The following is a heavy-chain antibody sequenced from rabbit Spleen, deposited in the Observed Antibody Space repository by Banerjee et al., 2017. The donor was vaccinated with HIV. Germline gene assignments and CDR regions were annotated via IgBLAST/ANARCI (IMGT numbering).Heavy chain of an antibody. CDR3: ARGDSGGVYYDL. CDR2: IYISSGST. J-gene: IGHJ4*01. CDR1: GFDFSAYG. Sequence: QEQLVESGGGLVKPGASLTLTCKASGFDFSAYGVSWVRQAPGKGLELIACIYISSGSTDYASWAKGRFTISKTSSTTVTLQMTSLTAADTATYFCARGDSGGVYYDLWGPGTLVTVS. V-gene: IGHV1S45*01. D-gene: IGHD8-1*01.